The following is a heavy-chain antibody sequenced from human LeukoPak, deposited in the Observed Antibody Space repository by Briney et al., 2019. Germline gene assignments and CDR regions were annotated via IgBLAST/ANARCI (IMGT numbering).Heavy chain of an antibody. CDR3: ARQYSGSYWDY. V-gene: IGHV3-74*01. CDR2: VNSDGSNT. J-gene: IGHJ4*02. D-gene: IGHD1-26*01. CDR1: GFTFSSYW. Sequence: GGSLRLSCAASGFTFSSYWMHWVRQAPGEGLVWVSRVNSDGSNTGYADSVKGRFTISRDNAKNTLYLQMNSLRAEDTAVYYCARQYSGSYWDYWGQGTLVTVSS.